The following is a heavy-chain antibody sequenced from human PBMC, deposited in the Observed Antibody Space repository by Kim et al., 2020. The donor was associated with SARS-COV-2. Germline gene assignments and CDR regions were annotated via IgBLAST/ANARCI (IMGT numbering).Heavy chain of an antibody. V-gene: IGHV4-34*01. CDR1: GGSFSGYY. CDR2: INHSGST. D-gene: IGHD3-9*01. J-gene: IGHJ4*02. Sequence: SETLSLTCAVYGGSFSGYYWSWIRQPPGKGLEWIGEINHSGSTNYNPSLKSRVTISVDTSKNQFSLKLSSVTAADTAVYYCARGPKSFDWLKTFDYWGQGTLVTVSS. CDR3: ARGPKSFDWLKTFDY.